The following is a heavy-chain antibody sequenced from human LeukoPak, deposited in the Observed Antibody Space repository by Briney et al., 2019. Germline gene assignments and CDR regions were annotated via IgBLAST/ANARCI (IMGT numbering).Heavy chain of an antibody. CDR3: AVAATGRGGEDC. CDR2: ISSSSSYI. CDR1: GFTFSSYS. D-gene: IGHD6-13*01. J-gene: IGHJ4*02. V-gene: IGHV3-21*01. Sequence: PGGSLRLSCAASGFTFSSYSMNWVRQAPGKGLEWVSSISSSSSYIYYADSVKGRFTISRDNAKNSLYLQMNSLRAEDTAVYYCAVAATGRGGEDCWGQGTLVTVSS.